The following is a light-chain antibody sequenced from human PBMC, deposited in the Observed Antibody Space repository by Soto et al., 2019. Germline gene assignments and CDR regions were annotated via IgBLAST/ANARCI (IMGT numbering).Light chain of an antibody. CDR3: QSYDSTLDARYV. CDR1: GSNIGAGYD. Sequence: QSVLTQPPSVSGAPGQRVTISCTGSGSNIGAGYDVHWYQHRPGTAPKLLVFGDSHRPSGVPDRFSGSKSGTSASLAITGLQAEYEGDYYCQSYDSTLDARYVFGTGTEVTVL. CDR2: GDS. J-gene: IGLJ1*01. V-gene: IGLV1-40*01.